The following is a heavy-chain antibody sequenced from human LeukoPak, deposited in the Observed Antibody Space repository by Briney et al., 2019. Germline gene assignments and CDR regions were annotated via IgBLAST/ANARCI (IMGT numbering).Heavy chain of an antibody. J-gene: IGHJ4*02. CDR1: GFTVGSNY. D-gene: IGHD1-26*01. V-gene: IGHV3-66*02. Sequence: GGSLRLSCAASGFTVGSNYMSWVRQAPGKGLEWVSVIYSGGSTYYADSVKGRFTISRDNSKNTLYLQMNSLRAEDTAVYYCARGHPWELSSFFDYWGQGTLVTVSS. CDR2: IYSGGST. CDR3: ARGHPWELSSFFDY.